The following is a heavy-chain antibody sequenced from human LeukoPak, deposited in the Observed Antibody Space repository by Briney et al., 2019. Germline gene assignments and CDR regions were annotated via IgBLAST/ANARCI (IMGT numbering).Heavy chain of an antibody. J-gene: IGHJ4*02. CDR2: IVVGGGNT. D-gene: IGHD3-22*01. Sequence: SVKVSCKASGFTFTSSAVQWVRQARGQRLEWIGWIVVGGGNTNYAQKFQERVTITRDMSTSTVYMELSSLRSEDTAVYYCAREDSTGYSSLDYWGQGTLVTVSS. V-gene: IGHV1-58*01. CDR3: AREDSTGYSSLDY. CDR1: GFTFTSSA.